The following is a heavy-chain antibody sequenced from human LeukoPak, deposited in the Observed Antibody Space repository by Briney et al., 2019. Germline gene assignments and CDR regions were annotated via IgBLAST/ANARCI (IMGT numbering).Heavy chain of an antibody. CDR3: AKDPGYCSSISCYYFDY. CDR2: ISGSGGST. CDR1: GFTFSNYA. V-gene: IGHV3-23*01. D-gene: IGHD2-2*03. Sequence: PGGSLRLSCSASGFTFSNYAMYWVRQAPGKGLEWVSAISGSGGSTYYADSVKGRFTISRDNSKNTLYLQMNSLRAEDTAVYYCAKDPGYCSSISCYYFDYWGQGTLVTVSS. J-gene: IGHJ4*02.